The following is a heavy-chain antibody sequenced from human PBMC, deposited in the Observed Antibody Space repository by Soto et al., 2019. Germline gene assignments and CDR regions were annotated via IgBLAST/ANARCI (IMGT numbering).Heavy chain of an antibody. D-gene: IGHD3-10*01. CDR1: GFSLSTSGVG. CDR3: AHHPYYGFAPYSFYY. V-gene: IGHV2-5*02. CDR2: IYWDDDK. Sequence: QITLKESGPTLVKPTQTLTLTCTFSGFSLSTSGVGVGWIRQPPGKALEWLAVIYWDDDKRSSSSLKSRLTITKDTSKNLVVRTMTNMDPVDTAIYYSAHHPYYGFAPYSFYYSGQGILVTVSS. J-gene: IGHJ4*02.